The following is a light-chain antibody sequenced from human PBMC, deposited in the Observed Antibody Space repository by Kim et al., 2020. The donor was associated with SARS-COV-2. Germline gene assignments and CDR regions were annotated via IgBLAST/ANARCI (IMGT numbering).Light chain of an antibody. CDR1: QALSRNQ. Sequence: VLTQSPGTLSLSPGESATLSCRASQALSRNQLAWYQQKPGQTPRLLIYAASSRAPGIPDRFSGSGSGTDFTLTIRRLEPEDFAVYYCQQYGYSRTSGRGTKVDIK. V-gene: IGKV3-20*01. CDR2: AAS. CDR3: QQYGYSRT. J-gene: IGKJ1*01.